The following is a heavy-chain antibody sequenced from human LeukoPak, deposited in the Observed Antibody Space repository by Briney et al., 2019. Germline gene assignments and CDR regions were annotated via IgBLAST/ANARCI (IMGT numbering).Heavy chain of an antibody. J-gene: IGHJ4*02. CDR1: GYTFTGFY. CDR2: INTNSGGT. Sequence: ASVKVACKAAGYTFTGFYMHWDRHAPGQGLEWMGQINTNSGGTNYAQKFQGRVTMTRDTSISTAYMELSRLRSDATAVYYCARGEVGATNLVDYWGQGTLVTVSS. V-gene: IGHV1-2*06. CDR3: ARGEVGATNLVDY. D-gene: IGHD1-26*01.